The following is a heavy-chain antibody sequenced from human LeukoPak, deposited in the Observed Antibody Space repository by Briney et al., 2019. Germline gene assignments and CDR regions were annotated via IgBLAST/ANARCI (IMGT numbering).Heavy chain of an antibody. J-gene: IGHJ4*02. Sequence: PGGSLRLSCAASGFTFSSYWMSWVRQAPGRGLEWVANIQQFGSEKNYVDSVKGRFTISRDNAKNSLYLLMNSLRAEDTAVYYCARDEAAVHFDYWGQGTLVTVSS. CDR2: IQQFGSEK. V-gene: IGHV3-7*05. CDR3: ARDEAAVHFDY. D-gene: IGHD6-13*01. CDR1: GFTFSSYW.